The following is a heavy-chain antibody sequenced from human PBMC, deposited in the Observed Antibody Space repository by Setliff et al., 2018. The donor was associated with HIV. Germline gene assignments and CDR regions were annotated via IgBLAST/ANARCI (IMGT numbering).Heavy chain of an antibody. V-gene: IGHV1-2*02. CDR2: INPKSGDT. Sequence: ASVKVSCKASGGTFSSYVISWVRQAPGQGLEWMGWINPKSGDTKYGQSFQGRVTMTRDTSISTAYMNLSGLRSNDTAVYYCTRGTAVADTNTQPFKYWGQGALVTVSS. D-gene: IGHD6-19*01. CDR3: TRGTAVADTNTQPFKY. J-gene: IGHJ4*02. CDR1: GGTFSSYV.